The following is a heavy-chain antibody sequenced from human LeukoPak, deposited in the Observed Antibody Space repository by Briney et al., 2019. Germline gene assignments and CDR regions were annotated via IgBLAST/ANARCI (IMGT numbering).Heavy chain of an antibody. CDR2: ISSNGGST. V-gene: IGHV3-64*01. D-gene: IGHD3-16*02. CDR3: ARGLRLGELSLFDY. CDR1: GFTFSSYA. J-gene: IGHJ4*02. Sequence: GGSLRLSCAASGFTFSSYAMHWVCQAPGKGLEYVSAISSNGGSTYYANSVKGRFTISRDNSKNTLYLQMGSLRAEDMAVYYCARGLRLGELSLFDYWGQGTLVTVSS.